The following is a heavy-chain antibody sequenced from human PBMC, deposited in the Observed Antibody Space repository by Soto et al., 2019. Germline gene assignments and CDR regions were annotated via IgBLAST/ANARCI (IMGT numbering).Heavy chain of an antibody. CDR3: AREVAGRSHQPIDY. CDR2: MNPNSGNT. V-gene: IGHV1-8*01. CDR1: GYTFTSYD. D-gene: IGHD2-15*01. Sequence: QVQLVQSGAEVKKPGASVKVSCKASGYTFTSYDINWVRQATGQGLEWMGWMNPNSGNTGYAQKFQGRVTMTRDTSINTAYMERSSRRSEDTAVYYCAREVAGRSHQPIDYWVQGTLVTVSS. J-gene: IGHJ4*02.